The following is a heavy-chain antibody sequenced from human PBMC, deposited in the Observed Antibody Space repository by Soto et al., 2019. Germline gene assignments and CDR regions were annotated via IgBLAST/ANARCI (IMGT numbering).Heavy chain of an antibody. CDR1: GFTFSSYA. Sequence: EVQLLESGGGLVQPGGSLRLSCAASGFTFSSYAMSWVRQAPGKGLKWVSAISGSGGSTYYADSVKGRFTISRDNSKNALYLQMNSLRAEDTAVYYCANALEGSYQLPWGGPANFDYWGQGTLVTVSS. CDR3: ANALEGSYQLPWGGPANFDY. J-gene: IGHJ4*02. V-gene: IGHV3-23*01. D-gene: IGHD2-2*01. CDR2: ISGSGGST.